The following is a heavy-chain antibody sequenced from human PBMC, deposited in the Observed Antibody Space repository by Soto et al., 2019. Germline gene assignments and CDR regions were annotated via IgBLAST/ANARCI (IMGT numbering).Heavy chain of an antibody. Sequence: SETLSLTCAVYGGSFSGYYWSWIRQPPGKGLEWIGEINHSGSTKYNPSLKSRVTISVDTSKNQFSLKLSSVTAAETAVYYCARGGMQWLVPNWFDPWGRGTLVTVSS. J-gene: IGHJ5*02. CDR2: INHSGST. V-gene: IGHV4-34*01. D-gene: IGHD6-19*01. CDR3: ARGGMQWLVPNWFDP. CDR1: GGSFSGYY.